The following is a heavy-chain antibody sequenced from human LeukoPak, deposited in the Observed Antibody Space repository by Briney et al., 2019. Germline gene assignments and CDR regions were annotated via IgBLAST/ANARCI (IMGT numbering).Heavy chain of an antibody. CDR2: ISGSGGST. D-gene: IGHD2-2*01. CDR1: GFTFDDYG. J-gene: IGHJ4*02. V-gene: IGHV3-23*01. CDR3: AKGMRDIVVVPDTIFDS. Sequence: GGSLRLSCAASGFTFDDYGMSWVRQAPGKGLEWVSGISGSGGSTYYADSVKGRFTISRDNSKNTLYLQMNSLRAEDTAVYYCAKGMRDIVVVPDTIFDSWGQGTLVTVSS.